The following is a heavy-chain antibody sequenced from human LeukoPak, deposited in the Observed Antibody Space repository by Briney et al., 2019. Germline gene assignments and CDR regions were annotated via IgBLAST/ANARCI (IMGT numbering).Heavy chain of an antibody. J-gene: IGHJ4*02. V-gene: IGHV4-38-2*02. D-gene: IGHD4-23*01. CDR3: ARDARIYGGNSGGVYYFDY. CDR1: GYSISSGYY. Sequence: PSETLSLTCTVSGYSISSGYYWGWIRQPPGKGLEWIGSIYHSGSTYYNPSLKSRVTISVDTSKNQFSLKLSSVTAADTAVYYCARDARIYGGNSGGVYYFDYWGQGTLVTVSS. CDR2: IYHSGST.